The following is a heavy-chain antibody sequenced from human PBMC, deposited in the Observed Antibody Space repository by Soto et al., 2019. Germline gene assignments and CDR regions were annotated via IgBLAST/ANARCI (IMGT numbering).Heavy chain of an antibody. CDR1: GFTFSSYG. CDR3: AKDRVIVVVPAAGGYY. J-gene: IGHJ4*02. CDR2: ISGSGGST. D-gene: IGHD2-2*01. V-gene: IGHV3-23*01. Sequence: GGSLRLSCAASGFTFSSYGMSWVRQAPGKGLEWVSAISGSGGSTYYADSVKGRFTISRDNSKNTLYLQMNSLRAEDTAVYYCAKDRVIVVVPAAGGYYWGQGTLVTAPQ.